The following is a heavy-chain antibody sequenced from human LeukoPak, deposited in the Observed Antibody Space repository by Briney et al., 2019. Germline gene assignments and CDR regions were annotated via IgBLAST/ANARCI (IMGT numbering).Heavy chain of an antibody. Sequence: SETLSLTCTVSGYSISSGFYWGWIRQPPGKGLEWIGSTYHSGSTHYNSSLKSRVTISVDTSKNQLSLKLSSVTAADTAVFYCARGVGLTQGGTFDYWGQGTLVTVSS. V-gene: IGHV4-38-2*02. CDR1: GYSISSGFY. J-gene: IGHJ4*02. CDR3: ARGVGLTQGGTFDY. CDR2: TYHSGST. D-gene: IGHD1-1*01.